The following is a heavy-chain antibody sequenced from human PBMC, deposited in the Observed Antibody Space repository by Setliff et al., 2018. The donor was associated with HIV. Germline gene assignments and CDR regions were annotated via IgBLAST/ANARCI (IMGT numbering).Heavy chain of an antibody. D-gene: IGHD3-9*01. J-gene: IGHJ5*02. CDR1: GGSISSYY. Sequence: SETLSLTCTVSGGSISSYYWSWIRQPPGKGLEWIGYIYTSGSTNYNPSLKSRVTISVDTSKNQFSLKLSSVTAAVTAVYYCARGAPGLTYYDIRFDPWGQGTLVTVSS. CDR2: IYTSGST. CDR3: ARGAPGLTYYDIRFDP. V-gene: IGHV4-4*08.